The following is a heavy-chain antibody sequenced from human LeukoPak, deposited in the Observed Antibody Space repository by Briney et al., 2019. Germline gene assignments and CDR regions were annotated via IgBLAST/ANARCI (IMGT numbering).Heavy chain of an antibody. CDR1: GFAFSSYA. D-gene: IGHD3-3*01. V-gene: IGHV3-23*01. Sequence: GGSLRLSCVASGFAFSSYAMTWVRQAPGKGLEWVSAISGSGGSTYYADSVKGRFTISRDNSKNTLYLQMNSLRAEDTAVYYCAKRPRDFWSGYYMDYWGQGTLVTVSS. J-gene: IGHJ4*02. CDR2: ISGSGGST. CDR3: AKRPRDFWSGYYMDY.